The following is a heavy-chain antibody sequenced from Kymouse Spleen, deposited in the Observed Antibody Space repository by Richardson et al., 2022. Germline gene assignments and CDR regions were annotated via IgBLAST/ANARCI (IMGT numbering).Heavy chain of an antibody. D-gene: IGHD1-7*01. Sequence: QLQLQESGPGLVKPSETLSLTCTVSGGSISSSSYYWGWIRQPPGKGLEWIGSIYYSGSTYYNPSLKSRVTISVDTSKNQFSLKLSSVTAADTAVYYCARRITGTLNWFDPWGQGTLVTVSS. CDR1: GGSISSSSYY. CDR3: ARRITGTLNWFDP. CDR2: IYYSGST. J-gene: IGHJ5*02. V-gene: IGHV4-39*01.